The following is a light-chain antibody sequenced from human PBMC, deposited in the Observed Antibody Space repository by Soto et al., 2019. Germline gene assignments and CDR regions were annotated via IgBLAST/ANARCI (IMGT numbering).Light chain of an antibody. Sequence: DIQXTXSPXTXSASXGXXVTXTCXAXXXIXXWLAWYQQKPGKAPKLLIYDASSLESGVPSRFSGSGSGTEFTLTISSLQPDDFATYYCQQYNSYSPRTFGQGTKVEIK. CDR1: XXIXXW. CDR3: QQYNSYSPRT. J-gene: IGKJ1*01. V-gene: IGKV1-5*01. CDR2: DAS.